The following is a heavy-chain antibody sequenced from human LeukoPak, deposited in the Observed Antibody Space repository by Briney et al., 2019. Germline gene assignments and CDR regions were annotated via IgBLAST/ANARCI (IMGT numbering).Heavy chain of an antibody. CDR1: GFTFSSYG. J-gene: IGHJ3*02. Sequence: GGSLRLSCAACGFTFSSYGMSWVRQAPGKGLEWVANIKQDGSEKYYVDSVKGRFTISRDNAKNSLYLQMNSLRAEDTAVYYCARDIVVVPAAIGAFDIWGQGTMVTVSS. D-gene: IGHD2-2*01. V-gene: IGHV3-7*01. CDR2: IKQDGSEK. CDR3: ARDIVVVPAAIGAFDI.